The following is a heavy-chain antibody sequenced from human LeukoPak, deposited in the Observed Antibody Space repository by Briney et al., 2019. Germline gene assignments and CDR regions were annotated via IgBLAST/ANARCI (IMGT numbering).Heavy chain of an antibody. CDR3: ARDSGGDCYDY. Sequence: WGSLRLSCAASGFTFSSYWMSWVRQAPGKGLEWVANIKQDGSEKYYVDSVKGRFTISRDNAKNSLYLQMNSLRAEDTAVYYCARDSGGDCYDYWGQGTLVTVSS. D-gene: IGHD2-15*01. V-gene: IGHV3-7*01. CDR2: IKQDGSEK. CDR1: GFTFSSYW. J-gene: IGHJ4*02.